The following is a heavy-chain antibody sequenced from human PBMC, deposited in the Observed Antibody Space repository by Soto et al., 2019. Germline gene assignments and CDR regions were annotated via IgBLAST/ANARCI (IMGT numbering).Heavy chain of an antibody. CDR2: VSISSSYR. D-gene: IGHD6-19*01. CDR1: GFTFISYI. J-gene: IGHJ3*02. CDR3: ASPQHRSGWYDAFDI. V-gene: IGHV3-21*01. Sequence: PGGSLRRSCAASGFTFISYIMNWVRQAPGKGLEWVSSVSISSSYRYYADSVKGRFTISRDNAKNSLYLQMNSLRAEDTAVYYCASPQHRSGWYDAFDIWGQGTMVPVS.